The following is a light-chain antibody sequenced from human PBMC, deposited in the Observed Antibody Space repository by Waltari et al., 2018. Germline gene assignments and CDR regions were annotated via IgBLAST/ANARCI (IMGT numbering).Light chain of an antibody. CDR2: DKN. CDR3: SSRNGRANQVV. CDR1: GLRSYY. Sequence: SSELTQDPAVSVAMGQTVTITCQGNGLRSYYASWYQQRPGQAPILIMDDKNNRPSGVPDRFSGSNSDNTASLTITGAQAEDEASYYCSSRNGRANQVVFAGGTKVTVL. J-gene: IGLJ3*02. V-gene: IGLV3-19*01.